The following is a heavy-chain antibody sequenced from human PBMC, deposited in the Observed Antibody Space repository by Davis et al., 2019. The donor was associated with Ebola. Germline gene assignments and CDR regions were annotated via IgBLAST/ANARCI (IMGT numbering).Heavy chain of an antibody. CDR2: IRSKPNGETT. V-gene: IGHV3-15*01. J-gene: IGHJ4*02. D-gene: IGHD6-19*01. CDR1: GFTFRDAW. CDR3: AKDRPYTGGSNVLY. Sequence: PGGSLRLSCAASGFTFRDAWMTWVRQAPGKGLEWVGHIRSKPNGETTEYAAPLKSSFTISRDDSKNTVYLLMNSMKTEDTALYYCAKDRPYTGGSNVLYWGQGTLVTVSS.